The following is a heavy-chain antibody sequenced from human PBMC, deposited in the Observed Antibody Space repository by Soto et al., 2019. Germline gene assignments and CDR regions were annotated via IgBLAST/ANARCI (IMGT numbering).Heavy chain of an antibody. V-gene: IGHV1-18*01. CDR1: GYTFTTYG. D-gene: IGHD4-17*01. CDR3: ARGDYGDY. CDR2: ISTYKGNT. J-gene: IGHJ4*02. Sequence: QVQLVQSGVELKKPGASVKVSCKASGYTFTTYGITWVRQAPGQGLEWVGWISTYKGNTNYEQTLQGRVTMTTDTSTSTAYMELRSLTSADPAVYYCARGDYGDYWGQGTLVTVSS.